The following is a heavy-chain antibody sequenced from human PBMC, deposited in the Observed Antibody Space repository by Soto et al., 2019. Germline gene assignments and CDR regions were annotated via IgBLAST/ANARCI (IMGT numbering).Heavy chain of an antibody. J-gene: IGHJ5*02. D-gene: IGHD2-2*01. CDR1: GGSISSAGYS. CDR3: ARVPDR. CDR2: IYHSGST. V-gene: IGHV4-30-2*01. Sequence: TLSLTCAVSGGSISSAGYSWSWIRQPPGKGLEWIGYIYHSGSTYYNPSLKSRVTISVDRSKNQFSLKLSSVTAADTAVYYCARVPDRWGQGTLVTVSS.